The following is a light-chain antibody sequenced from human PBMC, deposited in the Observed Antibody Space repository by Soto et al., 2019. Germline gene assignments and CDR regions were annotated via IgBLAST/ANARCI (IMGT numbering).Light chain of an antibody. CDR1: NIGSKS. CDR2: YDI. CDR3: QVWDSSSDHHVV. J-gene: IGLJ2*01. Sequence: VLTQPPSVSVAPGKTARITCGGNNIGSKSVHWYQQKPGQAPVLVIYYDIDRPSGIPERFSGSNSGNTATLTISRVEAGDEADYYCQVWDSSSDHHVVFGGGTKLTVL. V-gene: IGLV3-21*04.